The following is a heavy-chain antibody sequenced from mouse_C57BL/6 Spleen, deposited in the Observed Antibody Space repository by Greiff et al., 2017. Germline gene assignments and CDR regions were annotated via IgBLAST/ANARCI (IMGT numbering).Heavy chain of an antibody. CDR1: GYTFTSYT. CDR3: ARRGDDYGYFDY. Sequence: LKESGAELARPGASVKMSCKASGYTFTSYTMHWVKQRPGQGLEWIGYINPSSGYTKYNQKFKDKATLTADKSSSTAYMQLSSLTSEDSAVYYCARRGDDYGYFDYWGQGTTLTVSS. V-gene: IGHV1-4*01. CDR2: INPSSGYT. D-gene: IGHD2-4*01. J-gene: IGHJ2*01.